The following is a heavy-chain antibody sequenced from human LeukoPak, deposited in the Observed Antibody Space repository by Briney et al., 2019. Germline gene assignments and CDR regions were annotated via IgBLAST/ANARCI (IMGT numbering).Heavy chain of an antibody. CDR3: ARAGYSSSLHYSYMDV. Sequence: ASVKVSCKASGYTFTSYDINWVRQATGQGLEWMGWMNPNSGNTGYAQKFQGRVTMTRNTSISTAYMELSSLRSDDTAVYYCARAGYSSSLHYSYMDVWGKGTTVTVSS. CDR2: MNPNSGNT. J-gene: IGHJ6*03. V-gene: IGHV1-8*01. D-gene: IGHD6-13*01. CDR1: GYTFTSYD.